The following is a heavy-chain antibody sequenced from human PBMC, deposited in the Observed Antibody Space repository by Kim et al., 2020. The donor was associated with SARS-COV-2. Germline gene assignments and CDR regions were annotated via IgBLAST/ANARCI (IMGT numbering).Heavy chain of an antibody. Sequence: PPLTHRVTISVDTSKDQFSLRLSSVTAADTAVYYCARLTEWELLPDAFDIWGQGTMVTVSS. V-gene: IGHV4-61*07. D-gene: IGHD1-26*01. J-gene: IGHJ3*02. CDR3: ARLTEWELLPDAFDI.